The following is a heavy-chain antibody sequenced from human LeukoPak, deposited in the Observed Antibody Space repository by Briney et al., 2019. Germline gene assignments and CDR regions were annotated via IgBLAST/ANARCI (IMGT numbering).Heavy chain of an antibody. Sequence: PGGSLRLSCAASGFTFDDYGMSWVRQAPGKGLEWVSGINWNGGSTGYADSVKGRFTISRDNAKKSLYLQMNSLRAEDTAVYYCARGRYDSRIFDYWGQGTLVTVSS. CDR2: INWNGGST. CDR3: ARGRYDSRIFDY. CDR1: GFTFDDYG. V-gene: IGHV3-20*04. D-gene: IGHD3-22*01. J-gene: IGHJ4*02.